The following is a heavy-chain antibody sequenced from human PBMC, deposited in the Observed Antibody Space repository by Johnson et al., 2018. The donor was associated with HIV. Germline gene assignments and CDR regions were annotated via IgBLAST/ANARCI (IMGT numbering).Heavy chain of an antibody. CDR3: AKDYKNYYDSSGYETGTFDI. CDR2: IWYDGSHK. D-gene: IGHD3-22*01. J-gene: IGHJ3*02. CDR1: GFTFSSYG. V-gene: IGHV3-33*06. Sequence: QVQLVESGGGVVQPGRSLRLSCAASGFTFSSYGMPWVRQAPGKGLEWVAVIWYDGSHKDYADSVKGRFTISRDNSKNTLYLQMNSLRAEDTAVYYCAKDYKNYYDSSGYETGTFDIWGQGTMVTVSS.